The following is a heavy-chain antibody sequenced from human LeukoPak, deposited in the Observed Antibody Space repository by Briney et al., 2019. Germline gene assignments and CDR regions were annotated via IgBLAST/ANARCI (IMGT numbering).Heavy chain of an antibody. CDR3: ARDRRYYDTRGSPLGWFDP. V-gene: IGHV4-59*11. D-gene: IGHD3-22*01. CDR1: GDSLISHY. CDR2: VYYSGST. J-gene: IGHJ5*02. Sequence: SETLSLTCTVSGDSLISHYWSWIRQAPGKGLEWIGYVYYSGSTNYNPSLKTRVTISVDTSKNQFSLKLTSVTAADTAVYYCARDRRYYDTRGSPLGWFDPWGQGTLVTVSS.